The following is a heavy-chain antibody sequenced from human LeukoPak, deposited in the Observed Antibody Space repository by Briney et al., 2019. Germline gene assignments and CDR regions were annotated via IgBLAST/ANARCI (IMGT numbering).Heavy chain of an antibody. CDR3: ARGGYYYYYMDV. CDR2: ISSSSSTI. Sequence: GGSLRLSCAASGFTFSSYSMNWVRQAPGKGLEWGSYISSSSSTIYYADSVKGRFTISRDNAKNSLYLQMNSLRAEDTAVYYCARGGYYYYYMDVWGKGTTVTVSS. D-gene: IGHD3-10*01. CDR1: GFTFSSYS. J-gene: IGHJ6*03. V-gene: IGHV3-48*04.